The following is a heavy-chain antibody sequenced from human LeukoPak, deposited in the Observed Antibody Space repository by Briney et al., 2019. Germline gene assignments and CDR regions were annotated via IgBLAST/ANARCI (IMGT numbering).Heavy chain of an antibody. Sequence: SETLSLTCTVSGGSISSDFWSWIRQPPGKGLEWIGYISYSGITNYNPSLKSRVTISVDTSKNQFSLRLRSVTAADTAVYCCAGDIAAVNIPGSRLDPWGLGTLVTVSS. D-gene: IGHD6-13*01. CDR2: ISYSGIT. V-gene: IGHV4-59*08. CDR1: GGSISSDF. J-gene: IGHJ5*02. CDR3: AGDIAAVNIPGSRLDP.